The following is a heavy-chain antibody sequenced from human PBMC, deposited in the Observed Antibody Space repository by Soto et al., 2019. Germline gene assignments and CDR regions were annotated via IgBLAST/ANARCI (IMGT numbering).Heavy chain of an antibody. Sequence: HEHLVQSGAEVKRPGASLKVSCKASGYSFTGYYIHWVRQAPGQGLEWMGWINPDSGATNYAQNFQGRVTLTSYTSISTASMDLTSLTSADTAVYYCARGDYGTGGYPFPYFDYWGQGTLVIVSS. CDR1: GYSFTGYY. CDR3: ARGDYGTGGYPFPYFDY. V-gene: IGHV1-2*02. J-gene: IGHJ4*02. D-gene: IGHD2-8*02. CDR2: INPDSGAT.